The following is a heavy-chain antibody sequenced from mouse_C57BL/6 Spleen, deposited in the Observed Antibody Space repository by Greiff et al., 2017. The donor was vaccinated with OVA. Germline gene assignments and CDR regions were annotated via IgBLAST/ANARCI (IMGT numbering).Heavy chain of an antibody. CDR1: GYSITSGYY. CDR3: ARDSSGYRFAY. V-gene: IGHV3-6*01. J-gene: IGHJ3*01. CDR2: ISYDGSN. Sequence: EVQRVESGPGLVKPSQSLSLTCSVTGYSITSGYYWNWIRQFPGNKLEWMGYISYDGSNKYNPSLKNRISITRDTSKNQFFLKLNSVTTEDTATYYCARDSSGYRFAYWGQGTLVTVSA. D-gene: IGHD3-2*02.